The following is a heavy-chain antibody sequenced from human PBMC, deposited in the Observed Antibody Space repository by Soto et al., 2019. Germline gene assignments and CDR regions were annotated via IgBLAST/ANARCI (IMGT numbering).Heavy chain of an antibody. CDR2: IFHSGST. J-gene: IGHJ4*02. D-gene: IGHD1-26*01. Sequence: QVQLQESGPGLVKPSGTLSLTCTVSGDSIRSANWWSWVRQPPGKGLEWLGEIFHSGSTNYNPSLKTRVNISVDKSNNHFSLKLSSVTAADTAVYYCARVYSGSYSDYWGQGTLVSVSS. CDR3: ARVYSGSYSDY. CDR1: GDSIRSANW. V-gene: IGHV4-4*02.